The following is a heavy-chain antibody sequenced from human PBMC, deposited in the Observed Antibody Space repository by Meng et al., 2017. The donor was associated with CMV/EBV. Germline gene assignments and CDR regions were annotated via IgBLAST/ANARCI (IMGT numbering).Heavy chain of an antibody. CDR2: INSDGSST. CDR3: ARSRQRYSSSSNGDY. Sequence: LSLTCAASGFTFSSYWMHWVRQAPGKGLVWVSRINSDGSSTSYADSVKGRFTLSRDNAKNTLYLQMNSLRAEDTAVYYCARSRQRYSSSSNGDYWGQGTLVTVSS. V-gene: IGHV3-74*01. J-gene: IGHJ4*02. D-gene: IGHD6-6*01. CDR1: GFTFSSYW.